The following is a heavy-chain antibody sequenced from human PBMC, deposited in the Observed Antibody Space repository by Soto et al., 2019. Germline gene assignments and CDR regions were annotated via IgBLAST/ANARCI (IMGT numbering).Heavy chain of an antibody. CDR1: GYTFTSYD. J-gene: IGHJ3*02. CDR2: MNPNSGNT. CDR3: ARGHILGSSGGGGDAFDI. D-gene: IGHD6-19*01. V-gene: IGHV1-8*01. Sequence: ASVKVSCKASGYTFTSYDINWVRQATGQGLEWMGWMNPNSGNTGYAQKFQGRVTMTRNTSISTAYMELSSLRSEDTAVYYCARGHILGSSGGGGDAFDIWGQGTMVTVSS.